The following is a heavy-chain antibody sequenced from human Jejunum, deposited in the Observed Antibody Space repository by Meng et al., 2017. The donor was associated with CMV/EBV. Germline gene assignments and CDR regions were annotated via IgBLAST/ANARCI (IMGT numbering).Heavy chain of an antibody. CDR3: AKDGGTYSGGFDY. D-gene: IGHD4-23*01. CDR2: ISSSGGST. J-gene: IGHJ4*02. V-gene: IGHV3-23*01. CDR1: GFTFSNYV. Sequence: SGFTFSNYVMSWVRQAPGKGLECVSSISSSGGSTYYADSVKGRFTISRHSFKNTLYLQRNSLRAEDTAVYYCAKDGGTYSGGFDYWGQGTLVTVSS.